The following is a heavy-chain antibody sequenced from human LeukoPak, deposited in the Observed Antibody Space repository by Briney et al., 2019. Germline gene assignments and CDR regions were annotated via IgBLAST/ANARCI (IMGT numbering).Heavy chain of an antibody. CDR3: ARHLSDRTTVAGEFDN. CDR1: GGSPNNNY. Sequence: SETLSLTCTVSGGSPNNNYSSWVRDRPEKGLEWSCYCACSRSSNYNPLLESPVSISMASSRAQFSLQVNSVTAADTAVYFCARHLSDRTTVAGEFDNWGQGILVSVSS. V-gene: IGHV4-59*08. J-gene: IGHJ4*02. CDR2: CACSRSS. D-gene: IGHD6-19*01.